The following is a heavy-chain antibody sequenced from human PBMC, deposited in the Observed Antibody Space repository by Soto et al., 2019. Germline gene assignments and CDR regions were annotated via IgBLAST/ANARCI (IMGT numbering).Heavy chain of an antibody. J-gene: IGHJ4*01. D-gene: IGHD6-19*01. Sequence: QVHLVETGGGVVQPGRSLRLSCAASGFNFSSHGMHWVRQAPGKGLDWVALIWSDGNTKHYADSVKGRFTISRDKSKNTLYLEMNSLRAEDTAVYYCARPRYSTDWYSPPYFEYWGQGSLVTVSS. CDR1: GFNFSSHG. CDR3: ARPRYSTDWYSPPYFEY. CDR2: IWSDGNTK. V-gene: IGHV3-30*06.